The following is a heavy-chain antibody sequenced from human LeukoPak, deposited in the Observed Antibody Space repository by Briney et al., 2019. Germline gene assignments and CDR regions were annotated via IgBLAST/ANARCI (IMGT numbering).Heavy chain of an antibody. V-gene: IGHV3-23*01. J-gene: IGHJ4*02. CDR3: AKDPRRGSGSYYFDY. D-gene: IGHD3-10*01. Sequence: GGSLRLSCAASGFTFSSYAMSWVRQAPGKGLEWVSAISGSGGSTYYADSVKGRFTISRDNSKNTLYLQMNSRRAEDTAVYYCAKDPRRGSGSYYFDYWGQGTLVTVSS. CDR1: GFTFSSYA. CDR2: ISGSGGST.